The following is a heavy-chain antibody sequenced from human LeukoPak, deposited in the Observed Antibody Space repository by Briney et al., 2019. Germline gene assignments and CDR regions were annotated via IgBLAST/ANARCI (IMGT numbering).Heavy chain of an antibody. Sequence: GGSLRLSCATSGFTFSSYAMTWVRQAPGKGLEWVANIKQDGSKKSYVDSVKGRFTVSRDNAKNSLYLQMNSLRAEDTAIYYCTRVGYIDEGIDYWGQGTLVTVSS. V-gene: IGHV3-7*04. CDR2: IKQDGSKK. D-gene: IGHD5-24*01. J-gene: IGHJ4*02. CDR3: TRVGYIDEGIDY. CDR1: GFTFSSYA.